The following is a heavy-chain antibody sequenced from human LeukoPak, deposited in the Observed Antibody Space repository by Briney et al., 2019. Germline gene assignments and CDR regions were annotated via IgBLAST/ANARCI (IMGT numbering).Heavy chain of an antibody. Sequence: GGSLRLSCAASGFTFSSYSMNWVRQAPGKGLEWVSSISSSSSYIYYADSVKGRFTISRDNAKNSPYLQMNSLRAEDTAVYYCARDLSSYYDFWSGPGKTYYFDYWGQGTLVTVSS. D-gene: IGHD3-3*01. V-gene: IGHV3-21*01. CDR3: ARDLSSYYDFWSGPGKTYYFDY. J-gene: IGHJ4*02. CDR2: ISSSSSYI. CDR1: GFTFSSYS.